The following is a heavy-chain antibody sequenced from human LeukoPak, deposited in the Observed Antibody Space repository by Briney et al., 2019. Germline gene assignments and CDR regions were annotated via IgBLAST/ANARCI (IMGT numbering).Heavy chain of an antibody. CDR1: GYTFTSYG. Sequence: ASVKVSCEASGYTFTSYGISWVRQAPGQGLEWMGWISAYNGNTNYAQKLQGRVTMTTDTSTSTAYMELRSLRSDDTAVYYCARPRYDFWSGYYQYYFDYWGQGTLVTVSS. V-gene: IGHV1-18*01. CDR2: ISAYNGNT. J-gene: IGHJ4*02. CDR3: ARPRYDFWSGYYQYYFDY. D-gene: IGHD3-3*01.